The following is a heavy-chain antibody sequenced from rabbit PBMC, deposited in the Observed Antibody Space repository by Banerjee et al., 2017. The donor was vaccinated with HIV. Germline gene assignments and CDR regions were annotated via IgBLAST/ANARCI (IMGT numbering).Heavy chain of an antibody. D-gene: IGHD7-1*01. J-gene: IGHJ4*01. CDR2: IYAGSSGST. CDR1: EFSFSSSNY. Sequence: QSLVESGGDLVKPGASLTLTCTASEFSFSSSNYMCWVRQAPGKGLEWIACIYAGSSGSTDYASWAKGRFTISKTSSTTVTLQMTSLTAADTATYFCARGPAGYAGYGYPYFNFWGPGTLVTVS. CDR3: ARGPAGYAGYGYPYFNF. V-gene: IGHV1S40*01.